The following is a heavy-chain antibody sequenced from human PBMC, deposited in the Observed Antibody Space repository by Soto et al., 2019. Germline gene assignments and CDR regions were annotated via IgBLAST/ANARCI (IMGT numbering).Heavy chain of an antibody. CDR1: GGTFSSYA. Sequence: QVQLVQSGAEVKKPGSSVKVSCTASGGTFSSYAISWVRQAPGQGLEWMGGIIPIFGTANYAQKFQGRVTITADESTSTAYMELSSLRSEDTAVYYCARERSGIVAQGYYYYGMDVWGQGTTVTVSS. V-gene: IGHV1-69*01. CDR3: ARERSGIVAQGYYYYGMDV. CDR2: IIPIFGTA. D-gene: IGHD6-13*01. J-gene: IGHJ6*02.